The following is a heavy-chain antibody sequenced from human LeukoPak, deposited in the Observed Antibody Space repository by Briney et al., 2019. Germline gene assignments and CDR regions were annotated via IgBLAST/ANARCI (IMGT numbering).Heavy chain of an antibody. V-gene: IGHV3-49*04. J-gene: IGHJ3*02. Sequence: GGSLRLSCTASGFTFGDYAMSWVRQAPGKGLEWVGFIRSKAYGGTTEYAASVKGRFTVSRDDSKSIAYLQMNSLKTEDTAVYYCTRGGRHDLWSGYRYDAFDIWGQGTMVTVSS. D-gene: IGHD3-3*01. CDR1: GFTFGDYA. CDR2: IRSKAYGGTT. CDR3: TRGGRHDLWSGYRYDAFDI.